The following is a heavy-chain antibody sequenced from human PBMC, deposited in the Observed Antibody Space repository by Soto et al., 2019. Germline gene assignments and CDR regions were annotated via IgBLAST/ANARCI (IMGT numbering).Heavy chain of an antibody. CDR1: GYTFTSYG. CDR2: ISAYNGNT. D-gene: IGHD3-3*01. V-gene: IGHV1-18*01. Sequence: ASVKVSCKASGYTFTSYGISWVRQAPGQGLEWMGWISAYNGNTNYAQKLQGRVTMTTDTSTSTAYMELRSLRSDDTAVYYCGRDYKARITIFGVVMDVWGQGTKVTVSS. CDR3: GRDYKARITIFGVVMDV. J-gene: IGHJ6*02.